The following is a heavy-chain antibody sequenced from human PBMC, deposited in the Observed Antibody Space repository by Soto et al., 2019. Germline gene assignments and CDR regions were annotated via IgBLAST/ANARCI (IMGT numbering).Heavy chain of an antibody. CDR3: AKGAEGQWLSFDY. Sequence: QVQLVESGGGVVQPGRSLRLSCAASGFTFSSYGMHWVRQAPGKGLEWVAVISYDGSNKYYADSVKGRFTISRDNSKNTLYLQMNSLRAEDTAVYYCAKGAEGQWLSFDYWGQGTLVTVSS. CDR2: ISYDGSNK. V-gene: IGHV3-30*18. D-gene: IGHD6-19*01. J-gene: IGHJ4*02. CDR1: GFTFSSYG.